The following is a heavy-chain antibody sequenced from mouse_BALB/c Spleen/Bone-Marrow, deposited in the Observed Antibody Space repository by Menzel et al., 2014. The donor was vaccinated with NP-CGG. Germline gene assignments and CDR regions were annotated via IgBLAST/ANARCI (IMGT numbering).Heavy chain of an antibody. CDR2: INCSGST. CDR3: ARSSYVMDY. Sequence: VQLQQSGPGLVKPSQSLSLTCTVTGYSITSDYAWNWIRQFPGNKLEWMGYINCSGSTSYNPSLKSRISITRDTSKNQFFLQLNSVTTEDTATYYCARSSYVMDYWGQGTSVTVSS. V-gene: IGHV3-2*02. CDR1: GYSITSDYA. J-gene: IGHJ4*01.